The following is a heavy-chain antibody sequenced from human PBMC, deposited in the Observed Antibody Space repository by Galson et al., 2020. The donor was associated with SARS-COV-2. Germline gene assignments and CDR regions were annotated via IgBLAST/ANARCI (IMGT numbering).Heavy chain of an antibody. CDR3: ATGPPVPAAMMVPYNWFDP. D-gene: IGHD2-2*01. J-gene: IGHJ5*02. CDR2: FDPEDGKT. Sequence: ASVTVSCQVSGYTLTELSMHSVRQAPAKRLEWMGGFDPEDGKTNYAQKFQGRATMTEDTSTDTAYMALSSLRSEDTAVYYCATGPPVPAAMMVPYNWFDPWGQGTLVTVSS. V-gene: IGHV1-24*01. CDR1: GYTLTELS.